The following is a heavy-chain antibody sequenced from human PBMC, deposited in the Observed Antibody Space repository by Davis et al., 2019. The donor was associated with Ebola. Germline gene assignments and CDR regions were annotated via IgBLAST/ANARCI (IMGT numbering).Heavy chain of an antibody. CDR2: VVVGSGNT. Sequence: SVKVSCKASGFTFTRSAVQWVRQPRGQRLEWIGWVVVGSGNTNYTHQFQDRVTISRDMSTSTAYMELSSLRSEDTAVYFCAAASLYYYYYMDVWGKGTTVTVSS. CDR1: GFTFTRSA. V-gene: IGHV1-58*01. CDR3: AAASLYYYYYMDV. J-gene: IGHJ6*03. D-gene: IGHD2-2*01.